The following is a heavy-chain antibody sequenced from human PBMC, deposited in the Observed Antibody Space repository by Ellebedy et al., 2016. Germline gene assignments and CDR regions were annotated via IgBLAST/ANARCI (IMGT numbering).Heavy chain of an antibody. CDR2: IYYSGST. V-gene: IGHV4-61*08. CDR3: ARETNAGYFDY. CDR1: GGSISSGGYY. D-gene: IGHD2-8*01. J-gene: IGHJ4*02. Sequence: SETLSLTCTVSGGSISSGGYYWSWIRQHPGKGLEWIGYIYYSGSTYYNPSLKSRVTISVDTSKNQFSLKLSSVIAADTAVYYCARETNAGYFDYWGQGTLVTVSS.